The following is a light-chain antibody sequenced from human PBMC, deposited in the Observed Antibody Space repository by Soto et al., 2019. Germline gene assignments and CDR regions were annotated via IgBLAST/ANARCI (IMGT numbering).Light chain of an antibody. CDR3: QKYNSAPWT. Sequence: DIQMTQSPSSLSASVGDRVTITCRASQGIKTYLAWYQQKPGKVPRLLIYAASALQSGVPSRFSGSGSGTDFTLTISSLQPEDVAIYYCQKYNSAPWTFGQGTKVDIK. V-gene: IGKV1-27*01. CDR1: QGIKTY. J-gene: IGKJ1*01. CDR2: AAS.